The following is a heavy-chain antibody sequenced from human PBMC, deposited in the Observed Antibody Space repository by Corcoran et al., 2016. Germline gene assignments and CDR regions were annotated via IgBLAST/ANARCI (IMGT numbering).Heavy chain of an antibody. D-gene: IGHD6-19*01. CDR2: IYYSGST. J-gene: IGHJ4*02. CDR3: ARDPTVAIAVAGGFDY. CDR1: GGSISSSSYY. Sequence: QLQLQESGPGLVKPSETLSLTCTVSGGSISSSSYYWGWIRQPPGKGLEWIGSIYYSGSTYYNPSLKSRVTISVDTSKNQFSLKLSSVTAADTAVYYCARDPTVAIAVAGGFDYWGQGTLSPSPQ. V-gene: IGHV4-39*07.